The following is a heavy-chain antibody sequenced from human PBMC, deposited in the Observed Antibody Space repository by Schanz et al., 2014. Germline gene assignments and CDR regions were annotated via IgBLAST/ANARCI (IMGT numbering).Heavy chain of an antibody. J-gene: IGHJ4*02. D-gene: IGHD1-7*01. Sequence: QLQLVESGGGVVQPGRSLRLSCAASGFTFRSYAMHWVRQAPGKGLEWVAGIAYDGSKKNYADSVKGRFTISRENSKTTLYLQMNSMRLEDTAVYYCAKEETKGSFDYWGQGTLVTVSS. V-gene: IGHV3-30*18. CDR1: GFTFRSYA. CDR3: AKEETKGSFDY. CDR2: IAYDGSKK.